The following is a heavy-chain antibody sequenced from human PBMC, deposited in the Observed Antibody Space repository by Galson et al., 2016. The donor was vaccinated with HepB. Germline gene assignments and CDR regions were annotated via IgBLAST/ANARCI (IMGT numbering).Heavy chain of an antibody. Sequence: SLRLSCAASGFTFSASGMHWVRQAPGKGPEWLAVISFDGSNQFYADSVKGRFTISRDNSNNTLHLQMHSLRVEDTALYCCARDSYCTRTICYPYYFDFWGQGTLVAVPS. CDR1: GFTFSASG. CDR2: ISFDGSNQ. V-gene: IGHV3-30*03. CDR3: ARDSYCTRTICYPYYFDF. D-gene: IGHD2-2*01. J-gene: IGHJ4*02.